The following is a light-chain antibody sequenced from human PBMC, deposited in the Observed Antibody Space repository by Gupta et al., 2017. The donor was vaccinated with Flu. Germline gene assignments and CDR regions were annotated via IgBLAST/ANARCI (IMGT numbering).Light chain of an antibody. Sequence: DVVLTQSPLSLPVTPGEPASISCRSSQSLLYKNGNNYLDWYLKKPGQAPQLLIYMGSNRAPGVPDRFSGSGSGTDFTLKISRVEAEDVGVYYCRRGPQIPRTFGPEAKLEIK. CDR2: MGS. J-gene: IGKJ1*01. V-gene: IGKV2-28*01. CDR1: QSLLYKNGNNY. CDR3: RRGPQIPRT.